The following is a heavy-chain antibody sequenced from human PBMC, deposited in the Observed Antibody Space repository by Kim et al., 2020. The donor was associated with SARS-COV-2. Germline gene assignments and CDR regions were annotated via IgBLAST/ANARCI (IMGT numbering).Heavy chain of an antibody. CDR2: IYYSGST. D-gene: IGHD6-19*01. CDR1: GGSVSSGSYY. V-gene: IGHV4-61*01. CDR3: ARRRIIAVAGFALDY. Sequence: SETLSLTCTVSGGSVSSGSYYWSWIRQPPGKGLEWIGYIYYSGSTNYNPSLKSRATISVDTSKNQFSLKLSSVTAADTAVYYCARRRIIAVAGFALDYWGQGTLVTVSS. J-gene: IGHJ4*02.